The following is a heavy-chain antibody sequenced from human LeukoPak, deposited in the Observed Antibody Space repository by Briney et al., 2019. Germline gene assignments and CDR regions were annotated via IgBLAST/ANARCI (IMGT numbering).Heavy chain of an antibody. CDR3: ASNYYYDSSGYYSEYFQH. CDR2: IYYSGST. J-gene: IGHJ1*01. V-gene: IGHV4-59*01. CDR1: GGSISSYY. D-gene: IGHD3-22*01. Sequence: PSETLSLTCTVSGGSISSYYWSWIRQPPGKGLEWIGYIYYSGSTNYNPSLKSRVTISVDTSKSQFSLELSSVTAADTAVYYCASNYYYDSSGYYSEYFQHWGQGTLVTVSS.